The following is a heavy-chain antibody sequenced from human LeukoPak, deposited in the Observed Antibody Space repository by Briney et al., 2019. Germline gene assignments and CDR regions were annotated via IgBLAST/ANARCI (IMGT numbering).Heavy chain of an antibody. J-gene: IGHJ4*02. CDR1: GFTLKNDT. D-gene: IGHD4-17*01. Sequence: RGSLRLSSAAPGFTLKNDTMNWGCHAPRKGLGWVSPIRGGGEATYYADSAKRRFSPSRDNSQNTLYLQMNSLRAEDTAVYYCARDYADYVGYCFFDYWGQGTLVTVSS. CDR2: IRGGGEAT. V-gene: IGHV3-23*01. CDR3: ARDYADYVGYCFFDY.